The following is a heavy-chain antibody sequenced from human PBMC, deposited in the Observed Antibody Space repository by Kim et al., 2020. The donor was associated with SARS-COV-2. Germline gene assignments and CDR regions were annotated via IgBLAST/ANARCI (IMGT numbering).Heavy chain of an antibody. CDR3: ARNIGITMIVVVTGWFDP. J-gene: IGHJ5*02. D-gene: IGHD3-22*01. CDR1: GGSISSGGYY. CDR2: IYYSGST. V-gene: IGHV4-31*03. Sequence: SETLSLTCTVSGGSISSGGYYWSWIRQHPGKGLEWIGYIYYSGSTYYNPSHKSRVTISVDTSKNQFFLKLSSVTAADTAVYYCARNIGITMIVVVTGWFDPWGQGTLVTVSS.